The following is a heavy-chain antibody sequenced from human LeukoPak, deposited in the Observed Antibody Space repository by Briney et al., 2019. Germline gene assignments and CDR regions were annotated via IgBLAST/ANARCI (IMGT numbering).Heavy chain of an antibody. D-gene: IGHD3-10*01. Sequence: SETLSLTCTVSGYSISSGYYWGWIRQPPGKGLEWIGSIYHSGSTYYNPSLKSRVTISVDTSKNQFSLKLSSVTAADTAVYYCARRRVRGFNILVGGDYFDYWGQGTLVTVSS. CDR3: ARRRVRGFNILVGGDYFDY. V-gene: IGHV4-38-2*02. CDR1: GYSISSGYY. CDR2: IYHSGST. J-gene: IGHJ4*02.